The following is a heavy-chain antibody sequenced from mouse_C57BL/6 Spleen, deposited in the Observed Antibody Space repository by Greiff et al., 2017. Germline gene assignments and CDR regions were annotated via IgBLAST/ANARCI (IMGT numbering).Heavy chain of an antibody. CDR3: AREGDGNGAMDY. J-gene: IGHJ4*01. D-gene: IGHD2-1*01. CDR1: GFTFSSYA. CDR2: ISDGGSYT. V-gene: IGHV5-4*01. Sequence: EVKVEESGGGLVKPGGSLKLSCAASGFTFSSYAMSWVRQTPEKRLEWVATISDGGSYTYYPDNVKGRFTISRDNAKNNLYLQMSHLKSEDTAMYYCAREGDGNGAMDYWGQGTSVTVSS.